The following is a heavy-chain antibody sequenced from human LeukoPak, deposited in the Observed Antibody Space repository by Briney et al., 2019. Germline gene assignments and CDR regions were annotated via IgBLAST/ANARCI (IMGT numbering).Heavy chain of an antibody. CDR3: ARRLGYNYGYPFDS. CDR2: ISSSSSYT. D-gene: IGHD5-18*01. V-gene: IGHV3-11*03. CDR1: GFIFSDYY. J-gene: IGHJ5*01. Sequence: KPGGSLRLSCAASGFIFSDYYMTWMRPAPGKGLEWVSYISSSSSYTNYADSVKGRFNISRDNAKKLLYLQMNSLRAEDTAVYYCARRLGYNYGYPFDSWGQGTLVTVSS.